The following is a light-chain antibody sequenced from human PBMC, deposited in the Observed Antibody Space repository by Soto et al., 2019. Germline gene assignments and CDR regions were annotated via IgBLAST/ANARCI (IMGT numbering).Light chain of an antibody. Sequence: DIQMTQSPSSLSASIGDRITITCRASQSISTYLNWYQQKPGKAPSLLIYGASTLQSGVPSRFRGSGSATDFSLTISSLQPEDFATYYCQQTFITPSLPFGGVTKVEIQ. CDR3: QQTFITPSLP. CDR2: GAS. J-gene: IGKJ4*01. V-gene: IGKV1-39*01. CDR1: QSISTY.